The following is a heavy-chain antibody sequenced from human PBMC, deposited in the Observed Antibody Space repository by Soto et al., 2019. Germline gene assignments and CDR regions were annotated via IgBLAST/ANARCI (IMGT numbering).Heavy chain of an antibody. CDR1: GHTFTSYY. D-gene: IGHD6-13*01. J-gene: IGHJ6*02. V-gene: IGHV1-46*01. CDR3: AREAWKSIAAAGTNGMDV. Sequence: ASVKVSCKASGHTFTSYYMHGLRQASGQGLEWMGIITPSGGSTSYAQKVQGRVTMTRDTSTNTVYVELSSLRYEDTAVYYCAREAWKSIAAAGTNGMDVWGQGTTVTVSS. CDR2: ITPSGGST.